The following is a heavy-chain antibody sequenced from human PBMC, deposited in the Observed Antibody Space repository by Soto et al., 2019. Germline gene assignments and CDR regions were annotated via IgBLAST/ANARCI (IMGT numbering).Heavy chain of an antibody. Sequence: PSETLSLTCTVSGGSISSGVYYWSWIRHHPGKGLEWIGYIYYSGSTYYNPSLKSRVTISVDTSKNQFSLKLSSVTAADTAVYYCARMGSYYYGMDVWGQGTTVTVSS. CDR2: IYYSGST. D-gene: IGHD2-15*01. CDR1: GGSISSGVYY. V-gene: IGHV4-31*03. J-gene: IGHJ6*02. CDR3: ARMGSYYYGMDV.